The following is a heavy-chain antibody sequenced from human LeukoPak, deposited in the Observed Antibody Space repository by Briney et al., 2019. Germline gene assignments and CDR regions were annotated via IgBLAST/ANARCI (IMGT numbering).Heavy chain of an antibody. D-gene: IGHD3-22*01. Sequence: SETLSLTCTVSGGSISSSSYYWGWIRQPPGKGLEWIGSIYYSGSTYYNPSLKSRVTVFVDTSKNQFSLKLSSVTAADTAVYYCARRGKSKNYYDSSGYYTWYFDLWGRGTLVTVSS. CDR3: ARRGKSKNYYDSSGYYTWYFDL. V-gene: IGHV4-39*01. CDR2: IYYSGST. J-gene: IGHJ2*01. CDR1: GGSISSSSYY.